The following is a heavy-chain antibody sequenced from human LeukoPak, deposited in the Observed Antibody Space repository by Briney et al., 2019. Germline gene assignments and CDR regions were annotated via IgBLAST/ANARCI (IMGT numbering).Heavy chain of an antibody. CDR1: GFTFNNYA. Sequence: GGSLRLSCAASGFTFNNYAMSWVRHAPGKGLEWVSVISGSGGSSYYADSVKGRFTISRDNSKNTLYLQMNSLRAEDTAVYYCAKPSGSSTVWYSPFFDYWGQGTLVTVSS. V-gene: IGHV3-23*01. CDR2: ISGSGGSS. J-gene: IGHJ4*02. CDR3: AKPSGSSTVWYSPFFDY. D-gene: IGHD6-19*01.